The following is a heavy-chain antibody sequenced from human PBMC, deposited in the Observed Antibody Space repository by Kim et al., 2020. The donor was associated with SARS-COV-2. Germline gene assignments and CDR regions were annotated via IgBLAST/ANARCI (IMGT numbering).Heavy chain of an antibody. V-gene: IGHV5-51*01. CDR3: AAQDIVVVVAEGAFDI. J-gene: IGHJ3*02. Sequence: GESLKISCKGSGYSFTSYWIGWVRQMPGKGLEWMGIIYPGDSDTRYSPSFQGQVTISADKSISTAYLQWSSLKASDTAMYYCAAQDIVVVVAEGAFDIWGQGTMVTVSS. D-gene: IGHD2-15*01. CDR1: GYSFTSYW. CDR2: IYPGDSDT.